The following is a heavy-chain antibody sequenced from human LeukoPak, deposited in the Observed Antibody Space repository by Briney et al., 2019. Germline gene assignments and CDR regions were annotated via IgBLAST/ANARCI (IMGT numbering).Heavy chain of an antibody. CDR1: GFTFSDYY. CDR3: ARDSITMTVVVGDLDY. Sequence: GGSLRLSCAASGFTFSDYYMSWVRQAPGKGLEWVANIKQDGSAKYYVDSVKGRFTISRDNAKNSLYLQMNSLRAEDTAVYYCARDSITMTVVVGDLDYWGQGTLVTVSS. CDR2: IKQDGSAK. J-gene: IGHJ4*02. V-gene: IGHV3-7*01. D-gene: IGHD3-22*01.